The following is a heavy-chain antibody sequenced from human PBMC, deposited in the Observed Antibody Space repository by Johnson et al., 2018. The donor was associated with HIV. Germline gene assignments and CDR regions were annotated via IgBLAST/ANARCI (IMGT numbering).Heavy chain of an antibody. CDR1: GFTFSSYA. J-gene: IGHJ3*02. D-gene: IGHD3-10*01. Sequence: QLVESGGGVVQPGRSLRLSCAASGFTFSSYAMHWVRQAPGKGLEWVAVISYDGSNTYYADSVKGRFTISRDNAKNSLYLQMNSLRAEDTAVYYCASPKTPTRVVRGAFDIWGQGTMVTVSS. CDR2: ISYDGSNT. V-gene: IGHV3-30*04. CDR3: ASPKTPTRVVRGAFDI.